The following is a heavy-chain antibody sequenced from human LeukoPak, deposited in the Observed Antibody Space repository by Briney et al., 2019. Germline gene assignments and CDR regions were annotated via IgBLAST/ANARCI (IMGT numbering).Heavy chain of an antibody. CDR2: IWYDGSQK. CDR1: GFAFGSYG. Sequence: PGRSLRLSCAASGFAFGSYGMHWVRLAPGKGLEWVAGIWYDGSQKFYEDSVKGRLTVSRDNSKNTLYLQLNSPRAEDTAVYYCTRGSVYGDSEYGMDVWGRGTTVTVSS. CDR3: TRGSVYGDSEYGMDV. V-gene: IGHV3-33*01. D-gene: IGHD4-17*01. J-gene: IGHJ6*02.